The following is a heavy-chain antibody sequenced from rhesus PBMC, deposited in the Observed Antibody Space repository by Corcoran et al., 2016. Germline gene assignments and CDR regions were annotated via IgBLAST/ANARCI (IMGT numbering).Heavy chain of an antibody. V-gene: IGHV4-169*01. D-gene: IGHD3-16*01. CDR1: GGSISSSY. CDR2: IYGSGRRT. J-gene: IGHJ3*01. Sequence: QLQLQASGPGLVKPSETLSVTCAVSGGSISSSYWSWIRQAPGTGLVWIGYIYGSGRRTNVNPSLKSRVTLSVDTSKAQLSLKLSSVTTADTAVSYCARGRVYSGRVGAFEFWGQGLRVTVSS. CDR3: ARGRVYSGRVGAFEF.